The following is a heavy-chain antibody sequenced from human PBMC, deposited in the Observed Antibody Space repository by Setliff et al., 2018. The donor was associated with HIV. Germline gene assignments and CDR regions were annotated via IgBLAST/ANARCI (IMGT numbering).Heavy chain of an antibody. D-gene: IGHD4-17*01. CDR3: ARGGEYFDS. CDR2: LYPAGNT. CDR1: SFTVSNDY. Sequence: LSLSCAASSFTVSNDYMNWVRQAPGKGLEWVSILYPAGNTYYADSVKGRLTISRDTSKNTLYLQMNSLRVEDTALYYCARGGEYFDSWGQGTLVTVSS. J-gene: IGHJ4*02. V-gene: IGHV3-53*01.